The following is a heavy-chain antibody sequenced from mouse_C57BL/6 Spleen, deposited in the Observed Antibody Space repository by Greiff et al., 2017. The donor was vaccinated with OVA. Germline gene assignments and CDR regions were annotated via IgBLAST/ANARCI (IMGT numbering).Heavy chain of an antibody. V-gene: IGHV1-52*01. Sequence: VQLQQPGAELVRPGSSVKLSCKASGYTFTSYWMHWVKQRPIQGLEWIGNIDPSDSETHYNQKFKDKATLTVDKSSSTAYMQLSSLTSEDSAVYYCARDYYGSSPFYYFDYWGQGTTLTVSS. CDR1: GYTFTSYW. CDR3: ARDYYGSSPFYYFDY. D-gene: IGHD1-1*01. J-gene: IGHJ2*01. CDR2: IDPSDSET.